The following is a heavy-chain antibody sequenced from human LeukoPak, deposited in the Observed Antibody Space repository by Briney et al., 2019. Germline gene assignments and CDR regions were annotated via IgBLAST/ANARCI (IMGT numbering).Heavy chain of an antibody. CDR1: GITFSSYW. V-gene: IGHV3-74*01. Sequence: GGSLRLSCAASGITFSSYWMHWVRQAPGKGLVWVSRISSDGSSTSYADSVKGRFTISRDNAKNSLYLQMNSLRAEDTAVYYCARGVFWADCSSTSCYHFDYWGQGTLVTVSS. CDR3: ARGVFWADCSSTSCYHFDY. J-gene: IGHJ4*02. CDR2: ISSDGSST. D-gene: IGHD2-2*01.